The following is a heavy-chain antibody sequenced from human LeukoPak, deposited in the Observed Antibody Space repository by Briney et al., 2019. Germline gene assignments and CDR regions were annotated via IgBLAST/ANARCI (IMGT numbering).Heavy chain of an antibody. CDR2: IYYSGST. Sequence: SETLSLTCTVSGGSISSYYWSWIRQPPGKGLEWIGYIYYSGSTNYNPSLKSRVTISVDTSKNQFSLKLSSVTAADTAVYYCARTPLTGTTLYYYGMDVWGQETTDTVSS. J-gene: IGHJ6*02. D-gene: IGHD1-7*01. CDR1: GGSISSYY. CDR3: ARTPLTGTTLYYYGMDV. V-gene: IGHV4-59*01.